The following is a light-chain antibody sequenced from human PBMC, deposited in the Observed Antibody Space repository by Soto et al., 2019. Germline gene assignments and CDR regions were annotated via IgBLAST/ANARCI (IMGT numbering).Light chain of an antibody. CDR1: QSISNY. CDR2: AAS. Sequence: DIQMTQSPSSLSASVGDRVTITCRASQSISNYLNWYQRKPGKAPEFLIYAASSLQSGVPSRFSGSASATDFTLTISSLHPEDFATYYCQQSYSTPLTFGGGTKVEMK. CDR3: QQSYSTPLT. V-gene: IGKV1-39*01. J-gene: IGKJ4*01.